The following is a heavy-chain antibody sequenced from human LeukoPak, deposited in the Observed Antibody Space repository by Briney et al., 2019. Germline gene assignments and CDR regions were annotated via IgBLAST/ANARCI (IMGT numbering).Heavy chain of an antibody. D-gene: IGHD5-18*01. V-gene: IGHV1-46*01. J-gene: IGHJ5*02. CDR2: INPRGGST. Sequence: ATLKASCQAYGYTFTNYYMHWGQQAPEQGLEWMGIINPRGGSTSYAQKFQGRVTMTRDMSTSTVYMELSSLRSEDTAVYYCARDLGKAMAYPWGQGTLVTVSS. CDR1: GYTFTNYY. CDR3: ARDLGKAMAYP.